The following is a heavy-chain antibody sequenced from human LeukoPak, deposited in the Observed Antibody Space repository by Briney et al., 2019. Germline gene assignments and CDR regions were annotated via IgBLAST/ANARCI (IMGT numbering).Heavy chain of an antibody. CDR3: ARGAAASTFDY. CDR1: GFTFSTYS. V-gene: IGHV3-48*01. Sequence: PGGSLRLSCAASGFTFSTYSMYWVRQAPGKGLEWVSYISSGSSTIYYADSVKGRYTISRDNAKNSLYLQMNSLRAEDTAVYYCARGAAASTFDYWGQGTLVTVSS. CDR2: ISSGSSTI. D-gene: IGHD6-13*01. J-gene: IGHJ4*02.